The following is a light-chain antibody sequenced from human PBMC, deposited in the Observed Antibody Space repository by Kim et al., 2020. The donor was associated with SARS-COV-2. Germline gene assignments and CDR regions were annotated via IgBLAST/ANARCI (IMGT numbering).Light chain of an antibody. J-gene: IGLJ3*02. Sequence: VSPGQTASITCSGDKLGDKYACWYQQKPGQSPVLVIYKDSKRPSGIPERFSGSNSGNTATLTISGTQAMDEADYYCQAWDSSTGVFGGGTQLTVL. CDR2: KDS. CDR1: KLGDKY. V-gene: IGLV3-1*01. CDR3: QAWDSSTGV.